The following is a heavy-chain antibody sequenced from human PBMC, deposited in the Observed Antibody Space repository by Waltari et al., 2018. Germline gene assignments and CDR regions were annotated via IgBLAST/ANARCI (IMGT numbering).Heavy chain of an antibody. V-gene: IGHV4-39*01. Sequence: QLQLQESGPGLVKPSETLSLTCTVSGGSISSSSYYWGWIRQPPGQGLEWIGSIYYSGRTYYNPSLKRRVTISVDTSKNQFSLKLSSVTAADTAVYYCARRTLITMVRGVIDYWGQGTLVTVSS. J-gene: IGHJ4*02. D-gene: IGHD3-10*01. CDR2: IYYSGRT. CDR3: ARRTLITMVRGVIDY. CDR1: GGSISSSSYY.